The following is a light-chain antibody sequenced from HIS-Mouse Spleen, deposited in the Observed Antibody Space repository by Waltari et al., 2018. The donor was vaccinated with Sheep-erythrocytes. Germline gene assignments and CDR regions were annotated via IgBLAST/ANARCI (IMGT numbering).Light chain of an antibody. V-gene: IGLV2-11*01. CDR2: DVS. CDR1: SRDVGGSNY. J-gene: IGLJ1*01. CDR3: CSYAGSYNHV. Sequence: QSALTQPASVSGSPGQSVTISCTGTSRDVGGSNYFSWYQQHPGKAPKLMIYDVSKRPSGVPDRFSGSKSGNTASLTISGLQAEDEADYYCCSYAGSYNHVFATGTKVTVL.